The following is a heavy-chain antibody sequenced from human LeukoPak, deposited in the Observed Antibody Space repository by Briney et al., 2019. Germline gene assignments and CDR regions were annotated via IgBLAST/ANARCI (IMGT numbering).Heavy chain of an antibody. CDR1: GGSISSSSYY. D-gene: IGHD3-22*01. CDR3: ARHIVSSGYYYDC. Sequence: PSETLSLTCTVSGGSISSSSYYWGWIRQPPGKGLEWIGSIYYSGSTYYNPSLKSRVTISVDTSKNQFSLKLSSVTAADTAVYYCARHIVSSGYYYDCWGQGTLVTVSS. V-gene: IGHV4-39*01. CDR2: IYYSGST. J-gene: IGHJ4*02.